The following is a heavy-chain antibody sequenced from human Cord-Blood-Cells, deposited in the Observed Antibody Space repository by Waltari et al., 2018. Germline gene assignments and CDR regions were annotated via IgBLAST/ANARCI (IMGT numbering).Heavy chain of an antibody. D-gene: IGHD1-7*01. CDR1: GGTFSSYA. V-gene: IGHV1-69*01. CDR3: ARPYDGTGTTWGYFDY. Sequence: ASGGTFSSYAISWVRQAPGQGLEWMGGIIPIFGTANYAQKFQGRVTITADGSTSTAYMELSSLRSEDTAVYYCARPYDGTGTTWGYFDYWGQGTLVTVSS. CDR2: IIPIFGTA. J-gene: IGHJ4*02.